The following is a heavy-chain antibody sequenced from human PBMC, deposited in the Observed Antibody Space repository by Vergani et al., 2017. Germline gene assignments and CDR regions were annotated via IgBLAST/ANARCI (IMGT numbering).Heavy chain of an antibody. CDR1: GFTCEDYT. D-gene: IGHD2-15*01. J-gene: IGHJ6*02. Sequence: ELQLVESGGAVVQSGGSLRLYCTVSGFTCEDYTMYWVRHSPGKGREGVSLMSWDGGATLYADSVKGRFTISRDNYNNSLYLQMNSLRPEDSAVYHCAKDWGIRTAGYYYGMDVWGQGTTVTVSS. V-gene: IGHV3-43*01. CDR2: MSWDGGAT. CDR3: AKDWGIRTAGYYYGMDV.